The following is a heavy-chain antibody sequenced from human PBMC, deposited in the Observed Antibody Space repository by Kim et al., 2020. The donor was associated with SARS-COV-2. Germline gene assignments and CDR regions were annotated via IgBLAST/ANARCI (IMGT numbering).Heavy chain of an antibody. CDR1: GGSIRDSNYY. J-gene: IGHJ5*02. CDR3: ARFQAMANCFDP. D-gene: IGHD5-18*01. V-gene: IGHV4-39*01. CDR2: IYFTGSA. Sequence: SETLSLTCSVSGGSIRDSNYYWGWVRQPPGKGLESIGTIYFTGSAFYNPSLKSRVTISVDTSKNQFSLRLSSVTAADTAVYYCARFQAMANCFDPWGQGTLVTVSS.